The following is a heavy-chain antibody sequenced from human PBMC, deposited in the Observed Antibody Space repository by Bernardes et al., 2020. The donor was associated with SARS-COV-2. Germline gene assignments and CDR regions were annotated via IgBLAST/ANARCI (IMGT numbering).Heavy chain of an antibody. CDR3: ARASEDWIYWSFDL. CDR1: GYSIRSGYY. J-gene: IGHJ2*01. V-gene: IGHV4-38-2*02. Sequence: SETLSLSCTVSGYSIRSGYYWGWIRQAPGKGLEWIGSINYRGRTYYNPSLKSRVTISVDTSKNQFALSLRSVTAADTAVYYCARASEDWIYWSFDLWGRGTLVTVSS. CDR2: INYRGRT. D-gene: IGHD1-1*01.